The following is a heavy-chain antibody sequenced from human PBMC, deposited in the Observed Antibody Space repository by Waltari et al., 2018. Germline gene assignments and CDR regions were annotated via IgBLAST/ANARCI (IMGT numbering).Heavy chain of an antibody. V-gene: IGHV4-39*01. CDR2: IFYSGRT. J-gene: IGHJ4*02. D-gene: IGHD6-13*01. Sequence: QLQLQESGPGLVKPSETLSLTCTVSGGSISDATYYWGWIRQPPGKGLEWIGSIFYSGRTYYNPSLTSRVTISVDTSKNQVSLKLSSVTAADTAVYYSARHVRSWYGFDYWGQGTLVTVSS. CDR3: ARHVRSWYGFDY. CDR1: GGSISDATYY.